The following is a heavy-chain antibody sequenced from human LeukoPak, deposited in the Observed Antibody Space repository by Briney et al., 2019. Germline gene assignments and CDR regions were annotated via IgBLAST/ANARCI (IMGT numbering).Heavy chain of an antibody. Sequence: GGSLRLSCAASGFTFNIYWMHWVRQAPGKGLVWVSLISSDGSITSYADSVKGRSTISRDNAKNTVYLQMNSLRVEDTAVYYCARRVGSSESSYYFDYWGQGTLVTVSS. CDR1: GFTFNIYW. CDR3: ARRVGSSESSYYFDY. V-gene: IGHV3-74*01. J-gene: IGHJ4*02. CDR2: ISSDGSIT. D-gene: IGHD3-22*01.